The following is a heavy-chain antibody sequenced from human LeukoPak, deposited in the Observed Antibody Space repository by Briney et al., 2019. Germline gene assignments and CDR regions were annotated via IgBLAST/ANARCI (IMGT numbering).Heavy chain of an antibody. CDR2: IYTSGST. J-gene: IGHJ3*02. CDR1: GGSISTYY. D-gene: IGHD6-19*01. CDR3: ARGSARGIAVAGTVDDAFDI. V-gene: IGHV4-4*07. Sequence: SETLSLTCTVSGGSISTYYWSWIRQPAGKGLEWIGRIYTSGSTNYNPSLKSRVTMSVDTSKNQFSLKLSSVTAADTAVYYCARGSARGIAVAGTVDDAFDIWGQGTMVTVSS.